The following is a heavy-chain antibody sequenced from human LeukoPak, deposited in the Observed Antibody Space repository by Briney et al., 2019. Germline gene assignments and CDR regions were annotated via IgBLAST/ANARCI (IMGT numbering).Heavy chain of an antibody. CDR1: GYTFTDYY. CDR2: INPNSGDT. D-gene: IGHD5-18*01. V-gene: IGHV1-2*02. CDR3: ARDMDTGSDLFDY. Sequence: ASVKVSCKASGYTFTDYYLHWVRQAPGQGLEWMGWINPNSGDTDYAQKFQGRVTMTRDTSISTAYMELSRLRYDDTAVYYCARDMDTGSDLFDYWGQGTLVTVSS. J-gene: IGHJ4*02.